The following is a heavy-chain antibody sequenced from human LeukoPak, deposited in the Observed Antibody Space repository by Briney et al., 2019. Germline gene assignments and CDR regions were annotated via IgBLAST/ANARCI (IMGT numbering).Heavy chain of an antibody. Sequence: SETLSLTCTVSGYSISSGYYWGWIRQPPWKGREWIGWIYHSGSTHYNPSLKSRVTISVETSKNQFSLKLRSVTAAATAVYYCARDNIGVVTVVRSVYFDYWGQGTLVTVSS. CDR2: IYHSGST. J-gene: IGHJ4*02. V-gene: IGHV4-38-2*02. CDR3: ARDNIGVVTVVRSVYFDY. D-gene: IGHD2-21*02. CDR1: GYSISSGYY.